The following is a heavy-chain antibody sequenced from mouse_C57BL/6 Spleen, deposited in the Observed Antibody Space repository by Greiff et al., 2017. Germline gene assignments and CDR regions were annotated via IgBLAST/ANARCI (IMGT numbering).Heavy chain of an antibody. CDR2: IDPETGGT. V-gene: IGHV1-15*01. CDR1: GYTFTDYE. Sequence: QVQLQQSGAELVRPGASVTLSCKASGYTFTDYEMHWVKQTPVHGLEWIGAIDPETGGTAYNQKFQGKAILTADKSSSTAYMELRSLTSEDSAVYYCTRYYGSSYFYFDYWGQGTTLTVSS. D-gene: IGHD1-1*01. J-gene: IGHJ2*01. CDR3: TRYYGSSYFYFDY.